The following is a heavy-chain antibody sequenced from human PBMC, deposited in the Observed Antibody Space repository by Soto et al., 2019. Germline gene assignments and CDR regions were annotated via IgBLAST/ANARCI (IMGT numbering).Heavy chain of an antibody. D-gene: IGHD1-26*01. CDR2: IYYSGST. CDR3: ARGPPQGVGATSRTYYSSYYGMNV. CDR1: GGSISSSSYY. V-gene: IGHV4-39*01. J-gene: IGHJ6*02. Sequence: SETLSLTCTVSGGSISSSSYYWGWIRQPPGKGLEWIGSIYYSGSTYYNPSLKSRVTISVDTSKNQFSLKLSSVTAADTAVYYCARGPPQGVGATSRTYYSSYYGMNVWGQGTTVT.